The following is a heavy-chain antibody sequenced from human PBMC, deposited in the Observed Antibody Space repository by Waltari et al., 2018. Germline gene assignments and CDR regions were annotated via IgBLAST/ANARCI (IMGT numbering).Heavy chain of an antibody. Sequence: QVQLVQSGAEVKKPGSSVKVSCKTSGGSFNRLTLSWVRQAPGQGLEWMGGIIPVLHTANYAKNFQGRVTITADESSQTAYMEMSSLRFEDTAVYYCVTISSRYPFWGQGTLVTVSS. D-gene: IGHD3-9*01. J-gene: IGHJ4*02. CDR2: IIPVLHTA. CDR3: VTISSRYPF. CDR1: GGSFNRLT. V-gene: IGHV1-69*01.